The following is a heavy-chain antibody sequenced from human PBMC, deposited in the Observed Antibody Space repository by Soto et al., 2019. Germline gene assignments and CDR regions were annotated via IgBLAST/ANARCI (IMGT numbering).Heavy chain of an antibody. CDR3: ASGYYDISGFSIDY. CDR1: RYTLSIFA. D-gene: IGHD3-22*01. V-gene: IGHV1-69*13. Sequence: SVKVSCKSSRYTLSIFAVSWVRQAPGEGLEWMGVLIVILVSTKYAQKFEGRVSITADEGSSPAYMEVSGLRTEDTAVYFCASGYYDISGFSIDYGGQGTRVTVSS. J-gene: IGHJ4*02. CDR2: LIVILVST.